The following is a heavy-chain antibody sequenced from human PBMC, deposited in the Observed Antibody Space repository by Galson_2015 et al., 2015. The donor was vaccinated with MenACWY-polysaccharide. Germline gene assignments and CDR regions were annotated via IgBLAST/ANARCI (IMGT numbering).Heavy chain of an antibody. Sequence: SLRLSCEASGFTFDAHAMHWVRQAPGKGLEWVSGISWNSGAIGHADSVKGRFTISRDNAKNSVYLQMNSLRSEDTALYHCVSSLVDDLDYWGQGTLVTVSS. CDR3: VSSLVDDLDY. D-gene: IGHD2-8*02. J-gene: IGHJ4*02. V-gene: IGHV3-9*01. CDR2: ISWNSGAI. CDR1: GFTFDAHA.